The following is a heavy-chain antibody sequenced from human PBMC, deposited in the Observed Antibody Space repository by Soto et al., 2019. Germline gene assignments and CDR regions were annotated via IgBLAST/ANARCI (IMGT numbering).Heavy chain of an antibody. J-gene: IGHJ4*02. V-gene: IGHV4-59*08. D-gene: IGHD2-21*02. Sequence: SDTLSLTCTVSGGSISSYHWSWIRQSPGKGLEWIGYTSNSAPTIYNPSLKSRVTISADTSKNQFSLRLSSVTAADTAVYFCARLFRHVYTAVQYWGQEALVTVSS. CDR1: GGSISSYH. CDR2: TSNSAPT. CDR3: ARLFRHVYTAVQY.